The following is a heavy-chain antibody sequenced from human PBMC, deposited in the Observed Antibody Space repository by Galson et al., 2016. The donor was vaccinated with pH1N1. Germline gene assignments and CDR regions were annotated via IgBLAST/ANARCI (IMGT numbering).Heavy chain of an antibody. CDR2: IDPSSGST. J-gene: IGHJ4*02. V-gene: IGHV1-46*03. CDR3: ARRYYFDY. CDR1: GYTLSRYY. Sequence: SVKVSCKASGYTLSRYYMHWLRQAPGQGLEWMGIIDPSSGSTTYAQKFQGRVTMPHDTATNTVYMELSSLRSDDTAVDYCARRYYFDYWGQGTLVAVSS.